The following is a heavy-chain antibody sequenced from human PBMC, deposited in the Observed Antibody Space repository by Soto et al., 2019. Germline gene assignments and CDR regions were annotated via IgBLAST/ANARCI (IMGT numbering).Heavy chain of an antibody. CDR3: ARGYYDFWSGYPPQRGYMGV. J-gene: IGHJ6*03. CDR1: GGSISSYY. D-gene: IGHD3-3*01. V-gene: IGHV4-59*01. CDR2: IYYSGST. Sequence: ASETLSLTCTVSGGSISSYYWSWIRQPPGKGLEWIGYIYYSGSTNYNPSLKSRVTISVDTSKNQFSLKLSSVTAADTAVYYCARGYYDFWSGYPPQRGYMGVWGKGTTVTVSS.